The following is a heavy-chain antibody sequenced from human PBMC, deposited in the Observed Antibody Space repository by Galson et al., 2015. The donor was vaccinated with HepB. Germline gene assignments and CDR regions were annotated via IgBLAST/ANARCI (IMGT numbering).Heavy chain of an antibody. CDR3: ARHPGRGSVGYAFDL. D-gene: IGHD5-12*01. V-gene: IGHV4-59*08. CDR2: IYYNGDT. CDR1: HGSINNYY. J-gene: IGHJ4*02. Sequence: ETLSLTCSVSHGSINNYYWSWIRQSPGNRLEWIGYIYYNGDTTYNPSLGYRVGMSVDTSVTQVSLWLTSVTAADTAVYYCARHPGRGSVGYAFDLWGQGTLVTVSA.